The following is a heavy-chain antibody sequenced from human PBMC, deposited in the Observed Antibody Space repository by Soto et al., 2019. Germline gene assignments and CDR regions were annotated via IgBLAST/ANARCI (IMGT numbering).Heavy chain of an antibody. CDR2: IYPGDSDA. D-gene: IGHD2-8*01. V-gene: IGHV5-51*01. Sequence: PGESLKISCEALGHMFMSYWIGWVRQKPGEGLEWIGIIYPGDSDATYSPSFEGQVTLSVDKSVNIAYLQWSSLQAADTATYFCARRGTGATTSTKVFDHWGQGTLVTVSS. CDR1: GHMFMSYW. CDR3: ARRGTGATTSTKVFDH. J-gene: IGHJ4*02.